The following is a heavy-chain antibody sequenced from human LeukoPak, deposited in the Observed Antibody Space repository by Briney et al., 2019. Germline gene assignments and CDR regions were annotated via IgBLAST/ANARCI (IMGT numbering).Heavy chain of an antibody. J-gene: IGHJ4*02. CDR1: GASISSYY. D-gene: IGHD3-22*01. CDR2: IYYSGST. Sequence: LETLSLTCTVSGASISSYYWSWIRQPPGKGLEWIGDIYYSGSTNSNPSLKSRVTISVDTSRNQFSLKLSSVTAADTAVYYCARVAYSSGYYYFDYWGQGTLVTVSS. CDR3: ARVAYSSGYYYFDY. V-gene: IGHV4-59*08.